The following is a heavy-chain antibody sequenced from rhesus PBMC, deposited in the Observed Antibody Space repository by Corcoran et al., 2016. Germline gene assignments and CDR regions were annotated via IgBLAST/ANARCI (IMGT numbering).Heavy chain of an antibody. CDR3: AAGVVIYDAFDF. Sequence: QVQLQESGPGLVKPSETLSLTCAVSGYSISSGYGWGWIRQPPGKGLEWIGQLYGGSGSTYYHPALKSRVTVSKDTSKNQFSRKLSSVTAADTAVYYCAAGVVIYDAFDFWGQGLRVTVSS. V-gene: IGHV4-127*01. CDR1: GYSISSGYG. D-gene: IGHD3-16*01. CDR2: LYGGSGST. J-gene: IGHJ3*01.